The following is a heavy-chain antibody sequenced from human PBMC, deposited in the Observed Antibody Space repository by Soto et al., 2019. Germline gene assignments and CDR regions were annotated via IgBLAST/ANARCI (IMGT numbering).Heavy chain of an antibody. V-gene: IGHV3-7*01. J-gene: IGHJ4*02. CDR1: GFTFSRYW. CDR2: INPGGPER. D-gene: IGHD5-12*01. Sequence: EVQVVESGGGLVQPGGSLRLSCAASGFTFSRYWMTWVRQAPGEGLEWVASINPGGPERQYVDSVKGRFTISRDNAKNTLYLQMNNLRAGDTSIYYCAGYSGHDSDDYWCQGGLVVVSS. CDR3: AGYSGHDSDDY.